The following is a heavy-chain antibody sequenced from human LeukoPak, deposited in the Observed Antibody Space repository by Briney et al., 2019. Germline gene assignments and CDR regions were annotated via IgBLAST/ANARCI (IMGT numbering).Heavy chain of an antibody. D-gene: IGHD2-15*01. CDR1: GFTFNSYA. V-gene: IGHV3-23*01. CDR2: ISGSGGST. CDR3: AKSLGCSGGSCYDF. J-gene: IGHJ4*02. Sequence: GGSLRLSCAASGFTFNSYAMSWVRQAPGKGLEWVSAISGSGGSTYYADSVKGRFTISRDNSKNTLYLQMNSLRAEDTAVYYCAKSLGCSGGSCYDFWGQGTLVTVSS.